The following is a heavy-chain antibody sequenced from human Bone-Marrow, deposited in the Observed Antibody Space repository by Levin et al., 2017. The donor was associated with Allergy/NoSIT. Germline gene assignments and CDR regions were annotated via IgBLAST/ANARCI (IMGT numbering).Heavy chain of an antibody. CDR1: GFTFSSYG. CDR3: AKVRRTSCYDAFDI. V-gene: IGHV3-30*18. CDR2: ISYDGSNK. D-gene: IGHD2-2*01. Sequence: GGSLRLSCAASGFTFSSYGMHWVRQAPGKGLEWVAVISYDGSNKYYADSVKGRFTISRDNSKNTLYLQMNSLRAEDTAVYYCAKVRRTSCYDAFDIWGQGTMVTVSS. J-gene: IGHJ3*02.